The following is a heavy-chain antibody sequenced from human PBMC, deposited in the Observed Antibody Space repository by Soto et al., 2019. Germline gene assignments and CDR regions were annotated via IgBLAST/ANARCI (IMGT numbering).Heavy chain of an antibody. Sequence: SETLSLTCNASGASISSSPYAWSWIRQPPGKGLEWIGEINHSGSTNYNPSLKSRVTISVDTSKNQFSLKLSSVTAADTAVYYCARGKTMITLPPQQNWFDPWGQGTLVTVSS. CDR3: ARGKTMITLPPQQNWFDP. V-gene: IGHV4-39*07. D-gene: IGHD3-16*01. CDR2: INHSGST. CDR1: GASISSSPYA. J-gene: IGHJ5*02.